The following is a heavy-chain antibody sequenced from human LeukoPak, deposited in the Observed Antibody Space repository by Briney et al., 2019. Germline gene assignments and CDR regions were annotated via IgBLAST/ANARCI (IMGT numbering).Heavy chain of an antibody. J-gene: IGHJ6*02. D-gene: IGHD3-10*01. Sequence: SETLSLTCTVSGGSISSSSYYWSWIRQPAGKGLEWIGRIYTNGSTNYNPSLKSRVTMSVDTSKNQFSLKLSSVTAADTAVYYCARDLMVRVTGYYYGMDVWGQGTTVTVSS. CDR2: IYTNGST. CDR3: ARDLMVRVTGYYYGMDV. V-gene: IGHV4-61*02. CDR1: GGSISSSSYY.